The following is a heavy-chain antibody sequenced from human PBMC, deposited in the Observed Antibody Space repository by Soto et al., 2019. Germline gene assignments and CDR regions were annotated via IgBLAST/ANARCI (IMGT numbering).Heavy chain of an antibody. CDR1: GYTFTGYY. CDR2: INPNSGCT. V-gene: IGHV1-2*02. D-gene: IGHD1-26*01. CDR3: ARNKVVGATYDI. J-gene: IGHJ3*02. Sequence: ASVKVSCKASGYTFTGYYMHWVRQAPGQGLEWMGWINPNSGCTNYAQKFQGRVTMTRDTSISTAYMELSRLRADDTAVYYCARNKVVGATYDIWGQGTMVTVSS.